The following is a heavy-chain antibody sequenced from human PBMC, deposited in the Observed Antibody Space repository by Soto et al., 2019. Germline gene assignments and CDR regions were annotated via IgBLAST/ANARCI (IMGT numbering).Heavy chain of an antibody. V-gene: IGHV1-69*02. CDR3: TSEHRGAHSGYG. CDR1: GGTFSSYT. J-gene: IGHJ4*02. CDR2: IIPILGIA. D-gene: IGHD5-12*01. Sequence: QVQLVQSGAEVKKPGSSVKVSCKASGGTFSSYTISWVRQAPGQGLEWMGRIIPILGIANYAQKFQGRVTITSDNSTNSSHMELSSLRADDTAVYYCTSEHRGAHSGYGWGQGTLVTVSS.